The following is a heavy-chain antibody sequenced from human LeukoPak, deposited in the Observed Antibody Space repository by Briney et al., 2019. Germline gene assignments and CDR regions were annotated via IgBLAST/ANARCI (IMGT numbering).Heavy chain of an antibody. CDR2: VSRTGSTK. CDR1: GFTFSNYA. CDR3: AKRKNSPGYSSLDQ. V-gene: IGHV3-23*01. Sequence: GGSLRLSCAVSGFTFSNYAMNWVRQAPGKGLEWISVVSRTGSTKYYADSVKGRFTVSRDNSKNTVYLQMNSLRVDDSAVYYCAKRKNSPGYSSLDQWGQGTLVTVSS. J-gene: IGHJ4*02. D-gene: IGHD2-15*01.